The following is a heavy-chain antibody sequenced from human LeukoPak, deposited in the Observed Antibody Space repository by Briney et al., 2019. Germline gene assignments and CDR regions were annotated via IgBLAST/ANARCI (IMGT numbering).Heavy chain of an antibody. CDR2: IYYTGST. J-gene: IGHJ4*02. CDR3: VRSGLWLRGTTAFDS. CDR1: GGSISTHY. D-gene: IGHD4-17*01. Sequence: SETLSLTCTVSGGSISTHYWSWIRQHPGKGLEWVGYIYYTGSTYYNPSLKGRISMSVDTSNNHFSLKLRSVSVADTAVYYCVRSGLWLRGTTAFDSWGLGTLVTVSS. V-gene: IGHV4-59*06.